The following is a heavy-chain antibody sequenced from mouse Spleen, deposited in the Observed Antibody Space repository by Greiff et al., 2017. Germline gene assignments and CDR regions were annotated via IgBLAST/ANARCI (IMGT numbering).Heavy chain of an antibody. Sequence: EVKLVESGGGLVEPGGSLKLSCAASGFTFSDYGMHWVRQAPEKGLEWVAYISSGSSTIYYADTVKGRFTISRDNAKNTLFLQMTSLRSEDTAMYYCAREDYDGFDYWGQGTTLTVSS. CDR1: GFTFSDYG. V-gene: IGHV5-17*01. J-gene: IGHJ2*01. CDR3: AREDYDGFDY. CDR2: ISSGSSTI. D-gene: IGHD2-4*01.